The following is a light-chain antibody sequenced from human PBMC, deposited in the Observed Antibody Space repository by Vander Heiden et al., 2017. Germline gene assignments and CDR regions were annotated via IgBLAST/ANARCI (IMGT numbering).Light chain of an antibody. CDR3: ETWDSNTRV. CDR1: SGHSSYI. Sequence: QPVLTQSSSSSASRSSSVKLTCTLSSGHSSYIIAWHQQQPGKAPRYLMKLEGSGSYNKGSGVPDRFSGSSSGADRYLTISNLQSEDEADYYCETWDSNTRVFGGGTKLTVL. V-gene: IGLV4-60*03. CDR2: LEGSGSY. J-gene: IGLJ3*02.